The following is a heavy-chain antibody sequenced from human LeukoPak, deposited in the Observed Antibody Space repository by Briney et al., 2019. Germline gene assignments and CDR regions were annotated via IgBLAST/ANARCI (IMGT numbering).Heavy chain of an antibody. D-gene: IGHD1-26*01. CDR2: ISAYNGYT. J-gene: IGHJ4*02. CDR3: ARGGTYYPCIDY. Sequence: ASVNVSCTASGYAFTTTYINWVRQAPGQGLEWMGRISAYNGYTSYAQKFQGRVAMTTDSSTSIAYMDLASLTSDDTAVYYCARGGTYYPCIDYWGQGTLVTVSS. CDR1: GYAFTTTY. V-gene: IGHV1-18*01.